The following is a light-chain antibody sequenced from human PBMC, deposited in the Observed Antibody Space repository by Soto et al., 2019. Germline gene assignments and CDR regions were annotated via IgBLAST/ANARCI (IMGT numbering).Light chain of an antibody. CDR2: EVS. V-gene: IGLV2-14*01. CDR1: SSDIGGDDF. J-gene: IGLJ3*02. CDR3: SSYTRYYTWA. Sequence: QSALTQPASVSGSPGQSITISCTGSSSDIGGDDFVSWYQQHPGKAPKILIYEVSNRPSGVSNRFSGSKSGYTASLTISGLQAEDEADYYCSSYTRYYTWAFGGGTKVTVL.